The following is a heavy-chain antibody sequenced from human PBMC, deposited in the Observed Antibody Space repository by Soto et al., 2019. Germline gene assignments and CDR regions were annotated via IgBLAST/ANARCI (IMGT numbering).Heavy chain of an antibody. CDR1: GDTFNFYT. D-gene: IGHD3-10*01. V-gene: IGHV1-69*02. J-gene: IGHJ4*02. CDR3: PTIYGSGSTHFDY. Sequence: QVQLVQSGAEVKKPGSPVRVSCTASGDTFNFYTISWVRQVPGQGPEWMGRIIPMLGMSNYAQKFQGRVTIMADKSTSTVYMNLSGLTSEDTAVYYCPTIYGSGSTHFDYWGQGTLVTVSS. CDR2: IIPMLGMS.